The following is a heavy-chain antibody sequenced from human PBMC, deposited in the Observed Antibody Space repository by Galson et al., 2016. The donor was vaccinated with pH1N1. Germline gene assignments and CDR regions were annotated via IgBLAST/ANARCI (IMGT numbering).Heavy chain of an antibody. CDR3: ARNTYSGVWWY. Sequence: ETLSLTCAVSGSSINSAVNSAYYWGWIRQPPGKGLQWVGSVYHTGSTYYNPSLRSRVTIPIDTSKNQFSLKLTSVTAADTAEYYCARNTYSGVWWYWGQGALVTVSS. CDR1: GSSINSAVNSAYY. J-gene: IGHJ4*02. D-gene: IGHD2-21*01. V-gene: IGHV4-38-2*01. CDR2: VYHTGST.